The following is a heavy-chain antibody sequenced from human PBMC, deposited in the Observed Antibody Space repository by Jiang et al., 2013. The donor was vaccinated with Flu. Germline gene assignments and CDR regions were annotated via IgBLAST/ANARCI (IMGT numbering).Heavy chain of an antibody. Sequence: PSETLSLTCTLSGGSITSYYWSWIRQPPGKGLEWIGYVYYSGTTNYNPSLKSRVTISVDTSKNQFSLNLRSVTPADTAVYYCARDASGGYNWFDPWSQGTLVTVSS. CDR2: VYYSGTT. CDR3: ARDASGGYNWFDP. D-gene: IGHD2-15*01. CDR1: GGSITSYY. V-gene: IGHV4-59*01. J-gene: IGHJ5*02.